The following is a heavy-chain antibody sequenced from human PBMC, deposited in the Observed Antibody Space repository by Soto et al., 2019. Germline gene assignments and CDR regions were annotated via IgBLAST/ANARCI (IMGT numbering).Heavy chain of an antibody. V-gene: IGHV3-30*18. D-gene: IGHD2-21*02. CDR3: AKDRGVVTAIRYYGMDV. J-gene: IGHJ6*02. CDR1: GFTFSSYG. Sequence: PGGSLRLSCAASGFTFSSYGMHWVRQAPGKGLEWVAVISYDGSNKYYADSVKGRFTISRDNSKNTLYLQMNSLRAEDTAVYYCAKDRGVVTAIRYYGMDVWGQGTTVTVSS. CDR2: ISYDGSNK.